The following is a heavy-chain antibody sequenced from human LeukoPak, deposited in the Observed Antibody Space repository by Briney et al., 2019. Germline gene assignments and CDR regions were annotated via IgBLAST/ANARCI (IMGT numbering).Heavy chain of an antibody. CDR2: IYYSGST. CDR3: ARDSGSNFDY. Sequence: PSETLSLTCTVSGGSISGYYWNWIRQPPGKGLEWIGYIYYSGSTNYNPSLKSRVTMSLDTSKNQFSLKLSSVTAADTAVYHCARDSGSNFDYRDQGTLVTVSS. D-gene: IGHD2-15*01. J-gene: IGHJ4*02. CDR1: GGSISGYY. V-gene: IGHV4-59*01.